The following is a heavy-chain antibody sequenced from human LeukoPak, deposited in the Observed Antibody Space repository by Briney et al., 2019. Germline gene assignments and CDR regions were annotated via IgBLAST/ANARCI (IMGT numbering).Heavy chain of an antibody. Sequence: GASVKVSCKASGYTFTGYYMHWVRQAPGQGLEWMGWINPNSGGTNYAQKFQGRVTMTRDTSISTAYMELSRLRSDDTAVYYCARVTKPPEGWFDPWGQGTLVTVSS. CDR1: GYTFTGYY. J-gene: IGHJ5*02. CDR2: INPNSGGT. D-gene: IGHD1-14*01. V-gene: IGHV1-2*02. CDR3: ARVTKPPEGWFDP.